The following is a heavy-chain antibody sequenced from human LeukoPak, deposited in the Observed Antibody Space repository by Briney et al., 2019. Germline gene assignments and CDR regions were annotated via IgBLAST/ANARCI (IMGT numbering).Heavy chain of an antibody. CDR3: ARAKYRLGGLRHNWFDP. J-gene: IGHJ5*02. D-gene: IGHD5-12*01. V-gene: IGHV3-74*01. Sequence: PGGSLRLSCAASGFTFNNYSMNWVRQAPGKGLVWVSGINSDGSSTRYADSVKGRFIISRDNAKNTLYLQMNSLRAEDTAVYYCARAKYRLGGLRHNWFDPWGQGTLVTVSS. CDR1: GFTFNNYS. CDR2: INSDGSST.